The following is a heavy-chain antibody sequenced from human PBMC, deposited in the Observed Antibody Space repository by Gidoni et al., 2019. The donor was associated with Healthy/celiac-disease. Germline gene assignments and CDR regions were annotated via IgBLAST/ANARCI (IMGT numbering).Heavy chain of an antibody. CDR1: GFTFSRYA. CDR3: AKADIVVVPAAKVGMDV. CDR2: ISGSGCST. V-gene: IGHV3-23*01. D-gene: IGHD2-2*01. J-gene: IGHJ6*02. Sequence: EVQLLESGGGLVQPGGSLRLSCAAPGFTFSRYAMSWVRQAPGKGLEWVSAISGSGCSTYYADSVKGRFTISRDNSKNTLYLQMNSLRAEDTAVYYCAKADIVVVPAAKVGMDVWGQGTTVTVSS.